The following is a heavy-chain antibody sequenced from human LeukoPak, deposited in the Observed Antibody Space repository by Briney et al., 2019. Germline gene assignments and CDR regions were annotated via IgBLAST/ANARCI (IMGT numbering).Heavy chain of an antibody. V-gene: IGHV3-21*01. CDR3: ARGSGGSSWYFVKPDY. Sequence: GGSLRLSCAASGFTFSSYSMNWVRQAPGKGLEWVSSISSSSSYIYYADSVKGRFTISRDNAKNSLYLQMNSLRAEDTAVYYCARGSGGSSWYFVKPDYWGQGTLVTVSS. D-gene: IGHD6-13*01. CDR2: ISSSSSYI. CDR1: GFTFSSYS. J-gene: IGHJ4*02.